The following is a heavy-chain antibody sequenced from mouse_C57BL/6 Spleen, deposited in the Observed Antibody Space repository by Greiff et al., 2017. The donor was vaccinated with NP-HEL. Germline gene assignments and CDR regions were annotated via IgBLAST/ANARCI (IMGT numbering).Heavy chain of an antibody. V-gene: IGHV1-81*01. D-gene: IGHD4-1*01. Sequence: VQLQQSGAELARPGASVKLSCKASGYTFTSYGISWVKQRTGQGLEWIGEIYPRSGNTYYNEKFKGKATLTAAKSSSTVYMELRSLTSEDSAVYFCARERLTGYWYFDVWGTGTTVTVSS. J-gene: IGHJ1*03. CDR2: IYPRSGNT. CDR3: ARERLTGYWYFDV. CDR1: GYTFTSYG.